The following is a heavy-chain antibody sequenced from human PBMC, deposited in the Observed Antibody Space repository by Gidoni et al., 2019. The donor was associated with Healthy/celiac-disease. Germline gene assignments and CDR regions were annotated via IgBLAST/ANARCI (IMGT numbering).Heavy chain of an antibody. CDR2: ISGGGGST. D-gene: IGHD5-12*01. V-gene: IGHV3-23*04. CDR1: GFTCSSYA. CDR3: AKCPSGWLRFAVGYYFDY. J-gene: IGHJ4*02. Sequence: EVQLVESGGGLVQPGGSRRLACAASGFTCSSYAMSWVRQAPGKGLAWVSAISGGGGSTYYADCVKGRFTISRDNSKNTLYLQINSLRAGETAVCYCAKCPSGWLRFAVGYYFDYWGQGTLVTVSS.